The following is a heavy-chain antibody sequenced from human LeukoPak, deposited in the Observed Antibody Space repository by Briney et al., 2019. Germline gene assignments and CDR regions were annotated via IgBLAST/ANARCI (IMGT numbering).Heavy chain of an antibody. Sequence: SETLSLTCTVSGGSISSYYWSWIRQPPGKGLEWIGYIYYSGSTNYNPSLKSRVTISADTSKNQFSLKLSSVTAAGTAVYYCARGGGSYFIDYWGQGTLVTVSS. CDR2: IYYSGST. D-gene: IGHD1-26*01. CDR1: GGSISSYY. V-gene: IGHV4-59*12. J-gene: IGHJ4*02. CDR3: ARGGGSYFIDY.